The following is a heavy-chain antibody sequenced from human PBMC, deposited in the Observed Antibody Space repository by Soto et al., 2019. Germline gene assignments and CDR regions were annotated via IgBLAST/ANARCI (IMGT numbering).Heavy chain of an antibody. CDR1: GFTFSSYA. CDR3: ARDQGNYGMHV. V-gene: IGHV3-30-3*01. Sequence: QVQLVESGGGVVQPGRSLRLSCAASGFTFSSYAMHWVRQAPGKGLEWVAVISYDGSNKYYADSVKGRFTISRDNSKNTLYLQMNSLRAEDTAVYYCARDQGNYGMHVWGQGTTVTVSS. J-gene: IGHJ6*02. CDR2: ISYDGSNK.